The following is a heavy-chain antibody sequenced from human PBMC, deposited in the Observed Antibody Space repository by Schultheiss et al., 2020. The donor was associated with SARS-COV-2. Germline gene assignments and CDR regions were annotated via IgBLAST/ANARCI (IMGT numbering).Heavy chain of an antibody. J-gene: IGHJ6*02. CDR1: GFTFSSYA. CDR2: ISSGGSTI. Sequence: GGSLRLSCAASGFTFSSYAMSWVRQAPGKGLEWVSYISSGGSTIYYADFVKGRFTISRDNAKNSLYLQMNSLRAEDTAVYYCVREGVTTGYYYGMDVWGQGTTVTVSS. V-gene: IGHV3-48*04. D-gene: IGHD4-17*01. CDR3: VREGVTTGYYYGMDV.